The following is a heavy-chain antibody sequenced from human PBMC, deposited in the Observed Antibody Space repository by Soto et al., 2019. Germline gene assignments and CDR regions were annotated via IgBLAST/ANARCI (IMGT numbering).Heavy chain of an antibody. Sequence: QVQLVQSGTEVKKSGASMKISCKASGYTFTSHAVHWVRQAPGQRLEWIGWINVGNGNTKYSQTFQGRVTITRDTSANTAYMELSSLGSEDTAVYYCAKRTGRYFDYWGRGTLVTVSS. D-gene: IGHD1-1*01. J-gene: IGHJ4*02. CDR1: GYTFTSHA. V-gene: IGHV1-3*01. CDR2: INVGNGNT. CDR3: AKRTGRYFDY.